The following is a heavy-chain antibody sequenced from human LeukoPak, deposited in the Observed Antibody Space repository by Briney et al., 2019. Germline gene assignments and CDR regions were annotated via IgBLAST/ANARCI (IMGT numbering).Heavy chain of an antibody. V-gene: IGHV7-4-1*02. D-gene: IGHD6-13*01. CDR3: ARYGLYSPDAFDI. Sequence: ASVKVSCKASGYTFTSYAMNWVRQATGQGLEWMGWINTNTGNPTYAQGFTGRIVFFLDTTVSTAYLQISSLKAEDTAVYYCARYGLYSPDAFDIWGQGTMVTVSS. J-gene: IGHJ3*02. CDR1: GYTFTSYA. CDR2: INTNTGNP.